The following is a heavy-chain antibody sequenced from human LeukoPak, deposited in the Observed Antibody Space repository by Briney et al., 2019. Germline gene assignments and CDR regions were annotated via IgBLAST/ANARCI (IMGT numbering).Heavy chain of an antibody. J-gene: IGHJ5*02. CDR3: ARGTSSSWYGGWFDP. CDR2: IYYSGST. Sequence: SETLSLTCTVSGGSISSGGYYWSWIRQHPGKGLEWIGYIYYSGSTYYNPSLKSRVTISVDTSKNQFSLKLSSVTAADTAVYYCARGTSSSWYGGWFDPWGQGTLVTVSS. V-gene: IGHV4-31*03. CDR1: GGSISSGGYY. D-gene: IGHD6-13*01.